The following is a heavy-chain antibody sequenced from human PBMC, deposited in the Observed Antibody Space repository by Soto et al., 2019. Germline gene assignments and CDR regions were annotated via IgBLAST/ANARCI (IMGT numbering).Heavy chain of an antibody. D-gene: IGHD6-13*01. V-gene: IGHV3-21*01. Sequence: GGSLRLSCAASGFTFSSYSMNWVRQAPGKGLEWVSSISSSSSYIYYADSVKGRFTISRDNAKNPLYLQMNSLRAEDTAVYYCASGIAAAGNEWFDPWGQGTLVTVSS. J-gene: IGHJ5*02. CDR1: GFTFSSYS. CDR2: ISSSSSYI. CDR3: ASGIAAAGNEWFDP.